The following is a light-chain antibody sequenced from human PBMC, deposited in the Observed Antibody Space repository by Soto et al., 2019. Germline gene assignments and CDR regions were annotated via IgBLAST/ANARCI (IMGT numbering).Light chain of an antibody. J-gene: IGKJ5*01. Sequence: IQMTQSPSSLSASVGDRVTITCRASQDINKYLAWYQQRPGTVPKLLIYSASTLKSGVPSRFSGSRSGTDFTLTISSLQPEDVATYYCQKYSGVAVTFGQGTRLEIK. V-gene: IGKV1-27*01. CDR3: QKYSGVAVT. CDR2: SAS. CDR1: QDINKY.